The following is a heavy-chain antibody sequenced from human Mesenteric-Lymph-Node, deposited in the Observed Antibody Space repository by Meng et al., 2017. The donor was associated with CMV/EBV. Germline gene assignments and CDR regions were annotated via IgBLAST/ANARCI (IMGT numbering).Heavy chain of an antibody. D-gene: IGHD5-24*01. CDR1: GGSFSGYY. V-gene: IGHV4-34*01. CDR2: INHSGST. CDR3: ARAPRGGYNDY. J-gene: IGHJ4*02. Sequence: SETLSLTCAVYGGSFSGYYWSWIRQPPGKGLEWIGEINHSGSTNYNPSLKSRVTISVDTSKNQFSLKLSSVTAADTAVYYCARAPRGGYNDYWGQGTLVTVSS.